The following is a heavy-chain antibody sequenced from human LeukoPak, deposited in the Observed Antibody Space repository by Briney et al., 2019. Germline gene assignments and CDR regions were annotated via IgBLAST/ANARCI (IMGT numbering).Heavy chain of an antibody. J-gene: IGHJ4*02. CDR1: GGSISSGGYS. Sequence: TSETLSLTCAVSGGSISSGGYSWSWIRQPPGKGLEWIGSIYYSGSTDYNPSLKSRVTISVDTSRNQFSLKMSSVTAADTAVYYCARQFDNWGQGTLVTVSS. CDR3: ARQFDN. CDR2: IYYSGST. V-gene: IGHV4-39*01.